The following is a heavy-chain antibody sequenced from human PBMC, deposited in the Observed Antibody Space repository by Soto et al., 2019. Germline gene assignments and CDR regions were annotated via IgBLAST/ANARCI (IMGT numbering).Heavy chain of an antibody. V-gene: IGHV2-5*02. CDR1: GFSLTTPGAG. D-gene: IGHD3-3*01. J-gene: IGHJ4*02. CDR3: AHITRATIFGVIIIGNHFDD. CDR2: IYWDDDK. Sequence: SGPTLVNPTQTLTLTCALSGFSLTTPGAGVGWIRQPPGKALEWLALIYWDDDKRYTPSLQSRLTITKDTSKNQVVLTMTNMDPVDTATYYCAHITRATIFGVIIIGNHFDDWGQGTLVTVSS.